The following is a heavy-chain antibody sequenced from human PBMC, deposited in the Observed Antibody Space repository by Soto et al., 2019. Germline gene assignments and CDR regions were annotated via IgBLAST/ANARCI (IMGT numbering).Heavy chain of an antibody. CDR2: VYRTGST. D-gene: IGHD6-13*01. Sequence: SETLSLSCAVSGGSISTSNWWSWIRQPPGKGLEWIGEVYRTGSTNYNPSLESRLTISVDKSKNQFSLKLTSVTAADTAVYYCARARATIAAAAIFDCWGQGTLVTVSS. CDR3: ARARATIAAAAIFDC. CDR1: GGSISTSNW. V-gene: IGHV4-4*02. J-gene: IGHJ4*02.